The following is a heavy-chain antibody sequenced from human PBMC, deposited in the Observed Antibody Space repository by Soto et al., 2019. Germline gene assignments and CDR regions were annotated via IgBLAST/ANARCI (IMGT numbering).Heavy chain of an antibody. V-gene: IGHV4-59*01. CDR3: AKELNIVGATPFDY. CDR1: GGSIRDYF. CDR2: IYYSGRT. J-gene: IGHJ4*02. D-gene: IGHD1-26*01. Sequence: PSETLSLTCTVSGGSIRDYFWTWIRQPPGKGLEWIGYIYYSGRTNYNPSLKSRVSISVDTSKNTLYLQMNSLRAEDTAVYYCAKELNIVGATPFDYWGQGTLVTV.